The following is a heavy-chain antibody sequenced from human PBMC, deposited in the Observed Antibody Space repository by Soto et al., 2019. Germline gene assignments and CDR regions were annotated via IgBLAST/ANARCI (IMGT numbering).Heavy chain of an antibody. D-gene: IGHD3-22*01. J-gene: IGHJ4*02. CDR3: GKGRSGEVVVFY. V-gene: IGHV1-18*01. Sequence: GSSVEVSCKASGFTFISYGISWVRQAPGQGLEWMGWISAYNGNTNYAQKLQGRVTMTTDTSTSTAYMELRSLRSDDTAVYYCGKGRSGEVVVFYWGQGTRVTVSS. CDR1: GFTFISYG. CDR2: ISAYNGNT.